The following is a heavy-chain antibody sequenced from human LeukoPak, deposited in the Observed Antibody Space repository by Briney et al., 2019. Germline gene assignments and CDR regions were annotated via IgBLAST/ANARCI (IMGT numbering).Heavy chain of an antibody. CDR2: IYYSGST. V-gene: IGHV4-39*07. Sequence: SETLSLTCTVSGGSISRSGYYWGWIRQTPGKGLEWIGSIYYSGSTYYKSSLKSRVTISVDTSKNQFSLRLSSVTAADTAVYYCARIDNKIDYWGQGTLVTVSS. D-gene: IGHD2/OR15-2a*01. CDR3: ARIDNKIDY. CDR1: GGSISRSGYY. J-gene: IGHJ4*02.